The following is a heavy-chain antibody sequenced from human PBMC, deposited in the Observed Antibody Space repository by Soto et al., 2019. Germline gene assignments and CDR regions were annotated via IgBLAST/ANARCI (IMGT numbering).Heavy chain of an antibody. CDR1: GFLFRNYE. D-gene: IGHD7-27*01. J-gene: IGHJ4*02. V-gene: IGHV3-48*03. Sequence: EVRLVESGGGLVKPGGSLRISCVGSGFLFRNYEMNWVRQAPGKGLEWLSHISTSGSHISDADSVKGRFTSSRDNTKHTLYLQMNSLRAEDTAVYYCASQPHWARPFESWGQGTLV. CDR2: ISTSGSHI. CDR3: ASQPHWARPFES.